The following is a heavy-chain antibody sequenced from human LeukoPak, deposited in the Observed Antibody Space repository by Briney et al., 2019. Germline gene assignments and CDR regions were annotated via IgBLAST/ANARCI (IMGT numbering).Heavy chain of an antibody. V-gene: IGHV1-2*02. Sequence: GTSVKVSCKASGYTFTGYYMHWVRQAPGQGLEWMGWINPNSGGTNYAQKFQGRVTMTRDTSISTAYMELSRLRSDDTAVYYCARDGNRGMACMDVWGKGTTVTVSS. J-gene: IGHJ6*03. CDR1: GYTFTGYY. D-gene: IGHD5-24*01. CDR3: ARDGNRGMACMDV. CDR2: INPNSGGT.